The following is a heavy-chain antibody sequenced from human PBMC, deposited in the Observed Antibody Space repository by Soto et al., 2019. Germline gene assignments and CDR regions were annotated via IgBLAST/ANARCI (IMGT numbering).Heavy chain of an antibody. CDR2: IYYSGST. V-gene: IGHV4-39*01. Sequence: QLQLQESGPGLVKPSETLSLTCTVSGGSISSSSYYWGWIRQPPGKGLEWIGSIYYSGSTYYNPSLKSRVTISVDTSKNQFPLKLSSVTAADTAVYYCAIRPDYSNYLRVHTHWYFDLWGRGTLVTVSS. CDR3: AIRPDYSNYLRVHTHWYFDL. CDR1: GGSISSSSYY. J-gene: IGHJ2*01. D-gene: IGHD4-4*01.